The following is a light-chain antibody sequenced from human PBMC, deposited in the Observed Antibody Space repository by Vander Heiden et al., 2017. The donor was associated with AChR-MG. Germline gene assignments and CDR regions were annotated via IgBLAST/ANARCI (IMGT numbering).Light chain of an antibody. V-gene: IGKV1-5*03. Sequence: DIQRTQSPSTLSASVGDRVTITCRASKNINGWLDWYQQNPGQAPKLLIYMTSNLNCGVPYRFSGSGSGTEFTLTISRLQPDDFATYFCKHSQQSPCTFGQGTKVEIK. J-gene: IGKJ1*01. CDR2: MTS. CDR1: KNINGW. CDR3: KHSQQSPCT.